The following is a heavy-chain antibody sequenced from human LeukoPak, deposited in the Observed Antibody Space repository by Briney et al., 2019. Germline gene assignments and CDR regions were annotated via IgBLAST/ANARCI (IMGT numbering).Heavy chain of an antibody. V-gene: IGHV3-7*05. D-gene: IGHD6-19*01. CDR2: IRQDGSEK. J-gene: IGHJ4*02. CDR1: GFTFSNYW. Sequence: GGSLRLSCVASGFTFSNYWMSWVRQAPGKGLEWVANIRQDGSEKHCVDSVKGRFTISRDNAKNTLYLQMNSLRAEDTAVYYCAKAPQQWLVGWGYFDYWGQGTLVTVSS. CDR3: AKAPQQWLVGWGYFDY.